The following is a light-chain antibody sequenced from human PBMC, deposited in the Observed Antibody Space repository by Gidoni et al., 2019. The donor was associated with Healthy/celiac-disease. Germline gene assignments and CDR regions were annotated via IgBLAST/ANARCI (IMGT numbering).Light chain of an antibody. CDR1: QRVSSSY. CDR2: DAS. J-gene: IGKJ4*01. Sequence: EIVLTQYPATLSLSPGERATLSCGASQRVSSSYLAWYQQKPGLAPRLLISDASSRATGIPDRFSGSGSGTDFTLTISRLEPEDFAVYYCQQFGSSPQTFGGGTKVEIK. CDR3: QQFGSSPQT. V-gene: IGKV3D-20*01.